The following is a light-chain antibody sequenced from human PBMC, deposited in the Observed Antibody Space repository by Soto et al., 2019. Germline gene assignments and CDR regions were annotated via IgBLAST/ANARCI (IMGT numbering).Light chain of an antibody. CDR3: QQSSSAIT. CDR1: QSVSSH. V-gene: IGKV3-11*01. Sequence: EIVLTQSPGTLSLSPGERATLSCRASQSVSSHLAGFQERPGRAPRLLIYVSSNTATGIPARCSGRGSGTDFTLTIRSLEAEDFEVYYCQQSSSAITFGQGTRLEIK. J-gene: IGKJ5*01. CDR2: VSS.